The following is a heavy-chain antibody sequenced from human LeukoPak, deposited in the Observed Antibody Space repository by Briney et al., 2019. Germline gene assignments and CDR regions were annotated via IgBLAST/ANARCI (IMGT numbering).Heavy chain of an antibody. CDR1: GGSISSSNW. Sequence: PSGTLSLTCAVSGGSISSSNWWSWVRQPPGKGLEWIGEIYHSGSTNYNPSLKSRVTISVDKSKNQFSLKLSSVTAADTAVYYCARAASYYYDSSGYFYYFDYWGQGTLVTVSS. V-gene: IGHV4-4*02. D-gene: IGHD3-22*01. J-gene: IGHJ4*02. CDR3: ARAASYYYDSSGYFYYFDY. CDR2: IYHSGST.